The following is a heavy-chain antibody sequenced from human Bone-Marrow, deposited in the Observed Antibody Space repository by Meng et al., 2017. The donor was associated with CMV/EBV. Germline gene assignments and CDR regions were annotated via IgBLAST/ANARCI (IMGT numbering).Heavy chain of an antibody. CDR3: SRTKNRIAVAPFGGDRWFDS. Sequence: GESLKISCKGSGYSFTSYWIGWVRQMPGKGLEWMGIIYPGDTDTRYSPSFQGQVTISTDKAISTAYLQWNSLKASDTATYYCSRTKNRIAVAPFGGDRWFDSWGQGTLVTVSS. CDR1: GYSFTSYW. J-gene: IGHJ5*01. CDR2: IYPGDTDT. D-gene: IGHD6-19*01. V-gene: IGHV5-51*01.